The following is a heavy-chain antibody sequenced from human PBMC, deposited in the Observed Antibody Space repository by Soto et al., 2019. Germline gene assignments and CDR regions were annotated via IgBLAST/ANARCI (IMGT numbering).Heavy chain of an antibody. Sequence: SVKVSCKASGGTFSIYAISWVRQAPGQGLEWMGGIIPIFGTANYAQKFQGRVTITADESTSTAYMELSSLRSEDTAVYYCARDSGDYGDPYYYYYGMDVWGQGTTVTVSS. J-gene: IGHJ6*02. CDR1: GGTFSIYA. D-gene: IGHD4-17*01. CDR2: IIPIFGTA. V-gene: IGHV1-69*13. CDR3: ARDSGDYGDPYYYYYGMDV.